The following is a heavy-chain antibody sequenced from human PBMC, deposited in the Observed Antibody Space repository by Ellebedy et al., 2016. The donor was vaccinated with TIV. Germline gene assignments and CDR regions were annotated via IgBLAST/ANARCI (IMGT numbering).Heavy chain of an antibody. D-gene: IGHD3-3*01. CDR1: LGSISSHY. CDR3: AREFRYDFWRGPLDH. J-gene: IGHJ4*02. CDR2: IYYTGST. Sequence: SETLSLXCTVSLGSISSHYWTWIRQPPEKGLEWIGNIYYTGSTSYSPSLTGRVTISIDTPKNQFSLKVTSVTAADTAVYYCAREFRYDFWRGPLDHWGQGTTVTVSS. V-gene: IGHV4-59*11.